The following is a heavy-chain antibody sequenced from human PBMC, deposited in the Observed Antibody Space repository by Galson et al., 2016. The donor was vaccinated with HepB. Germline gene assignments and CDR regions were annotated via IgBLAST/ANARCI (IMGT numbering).Heavy chain of an antibody. CDR1: GFTFTRDW. CDR3: VGGHYEH. Sequence: SLRLSCAASGFTFTRDWMSWLRQLPGKRLEWISYMSSLGGTIHYADSVRGRFTISRDNAKSSLYVQMNNLRAEDTAVYYCVGGHYEHWGQGTLVTVSS. V-gene: IGHV3-48*03. CDR2: MSSLGGTI. J-gene: IGHJ1*01. D-gene: IGHD3-10*01.